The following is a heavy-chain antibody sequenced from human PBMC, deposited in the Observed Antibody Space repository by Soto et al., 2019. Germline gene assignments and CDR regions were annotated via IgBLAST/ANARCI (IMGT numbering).Heavy chain of an antibody. CDR3: ARGSATYAYGDYLGPVFDY. D-gene: IGHD4-17*01. CDR1: GYTFTSYY. J-gene: IGHJ4*02. V-gene: IGHV1-46*01. CDR2: INPSGGST. Sequence: GASVKVSCKASGYTFTSYYMHWVRQAPGQGLEWMGIINPSGGSTSYAQKFQGRVTMTRDTSTSTVYMELSSLRSEDTAVYYFARGSATYAYGDYLGPVFDYWGQGTLVTVSS.